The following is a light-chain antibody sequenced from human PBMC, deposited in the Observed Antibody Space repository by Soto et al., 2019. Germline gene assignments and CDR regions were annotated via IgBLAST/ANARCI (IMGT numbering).Light chain of an antibody. CDR3: QQYNDWPLT. CDR2: GAS. CDR1: QSVDSN. Sequence: EILMTQSPATLSVSPGERATLSCRASQSVDSNLAWYQQKPGQAPRLLIYGASNRATGIPDRFSGSGSGTDFTLTISRLEPEDFAVYYCQQYNDWPLTFGQGTKVDIK. V-gene: IGKV3D-15*01. J-gene: IGKJ1*01.